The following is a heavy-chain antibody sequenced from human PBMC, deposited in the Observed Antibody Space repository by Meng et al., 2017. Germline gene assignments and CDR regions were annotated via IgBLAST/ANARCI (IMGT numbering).Heavy chain of an antibody. CDR2: IYTSEST. CDR3: ARAQDQWQQLVEGLYYFDY. CDR1: GGSISSGSYF. V-gene: IGHV4-61*02. Sequence: SETLSLTCTVSGGSISSGSYFWSWIRQPAGKGLEWIGRIYTSESTNYNPSLKSRVTISVDTSKNQFSLRLSSVTAADTAVYYCARAQDQWQQLVEGLYYFDYWGQGTLVTVSS. J-gene: IGHJ4*02. D-gene: IGHD6-13*01.